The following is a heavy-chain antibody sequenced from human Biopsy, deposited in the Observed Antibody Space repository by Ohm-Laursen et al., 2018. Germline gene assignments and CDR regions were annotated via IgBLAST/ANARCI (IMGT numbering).Heavy chain of an antibody. CDR1: GVSINIGGYY. Sequence: TLSLTCTVSGVSINIGGYYWTWIRQRPGTGLEWIGYIHYSGNTLYNPSLKSRLTISVDTSRNQFSLKLTSVTAADTALYYCARGSGYFKLDVWGQGTTVTVSS. J-gene: IGHJ6*02. CDR3: ARGSGYFKLDV. V-gene: IGHV4-31*03. D-gene: IGHD5-12*01. CDR2: IHYSGNT.